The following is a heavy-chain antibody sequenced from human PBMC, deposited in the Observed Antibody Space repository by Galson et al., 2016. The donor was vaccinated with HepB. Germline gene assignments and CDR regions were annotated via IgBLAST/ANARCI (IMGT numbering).Heavy chain of an antibody. J-gene: IGHJ4*02. CDR3: ARKKYISSSSGVDY. CDR1: GFPFSRYW. Sequence: SLRLSCATSGFPFSRYWMTWVRQAPGKGLEWVASIKEDGSEEYYVDSVRGRFTISRDNAKKSLYLQMTSLRAEDAAIYYCARKKYISSSSGVDYWGQGTLVTVSS. D-gene: IGHD6-6*01. CDR2: IKEDGSEE. V-gene: IGHV3-7*03.